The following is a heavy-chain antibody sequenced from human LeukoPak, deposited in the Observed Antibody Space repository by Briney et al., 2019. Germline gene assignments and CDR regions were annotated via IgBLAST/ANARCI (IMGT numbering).Heavy chain of an antibody. Sequence: SETLSLTCAVYGGSFSGYYWSWIRQPPGKGLEWIGEINHSGSTYYNPSLKSRVTISVDTSKNQFSLKLSSVTAADTAVYYCASGFVPYGGNSGSDAFDIWGQATMVTVSS. D-gene: IGHD4-23*01. CDR1: GGSFSGYY. J-gene: IGHJ3*02. CDR3: ASGFVPYGGNSGSDAFDI. V-gene: IGHV4-34*09. CDR2: INHSGST.